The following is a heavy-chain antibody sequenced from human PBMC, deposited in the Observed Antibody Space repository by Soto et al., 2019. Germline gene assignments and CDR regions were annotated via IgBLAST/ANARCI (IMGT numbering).Heavy chain of an antibody. D-gene: IGHD3-22*01. J-gene: IGHJ3*02. Sequence: QVQLVQSGAEVKKPGASVKVSCKASGYTFTSYGISWVRQAPGQGLEWMGWISAYNGNTNYAQKLQGRVTMTTDTSTSTGYMELRSLRSDDTAVYYCARDDFLAPYYYDSSGHRGGNADAFDIWGQGTMVTVSS. CDR1: GYTFTSYG. CDR2: ISAYNGNT. CDR3: ARDDFLAPYYYDSSGHRGGNADAFDI. V-gene: IGHV1-18*01.